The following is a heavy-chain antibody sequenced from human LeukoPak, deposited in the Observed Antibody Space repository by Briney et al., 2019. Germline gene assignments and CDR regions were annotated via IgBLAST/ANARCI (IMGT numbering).Heavy chain of an antibody. J-gene: IGHJ1*01. CDR1: GYTFTNYG. CDR3: ARVPLHDASGHYYSH. V-gene: IGHV1-3*04. D-gene: IGHD3-22*01. Sequence: ASVTVACTTSGYTFTNYGMHWVRQAPRQSLEWMGWINTGNGNTKSSQKFQDRVTLSRDTSASTAYMELNSLSPEDTAVYYCARVPLHDASGHYYSHWGQGTLVTVSS. CDR2: INTGNGNT.